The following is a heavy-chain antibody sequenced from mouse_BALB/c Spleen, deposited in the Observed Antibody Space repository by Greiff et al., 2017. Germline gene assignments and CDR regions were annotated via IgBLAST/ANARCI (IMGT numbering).Heavy chain of an antibody. J-gene: IGHJ4*01. D-gene: IGHD1-1*01. V-gene: IGHV2-6-7*01. CDR2: IWGDGST. CDR3: ARDKNYGSRLYAMDY. CDR1: GFSLTGYG. Sequence: VQLQQSGPGLVAPSQSLSITCTVSGFSLTGYGVNWVRQPPGKGLEWLGMIWGDGSTDYNSALKSRLSISKDNSKSQVFLKMNSLQTDDTARYYCARDKNYGSRLYAMDYWGQGTSVTVSS.